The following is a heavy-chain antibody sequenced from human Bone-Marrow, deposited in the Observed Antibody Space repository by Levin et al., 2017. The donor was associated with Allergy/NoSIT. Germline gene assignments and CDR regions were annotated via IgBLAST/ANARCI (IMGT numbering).Heavy chain of an antibody. CDR3: ARHSYAASYYYSYYMDV. CDR1: GFSLVSYE. J-gene: IGHJ6*03. CDR2: ITSRGGNT. V-gene: IGHV3-48*03. Sequence: GGSLRLSCEPSGFSLVSYELSWVRQAPGKGLEWISSITSRGGNTYYADSVRGRFTVSRDNAQHTLYLEMNSLRVEDTAVYYCARHSYAASYYYSYYMDVWGKGTTVTVSS. D-gene: IGHD2-2*01.